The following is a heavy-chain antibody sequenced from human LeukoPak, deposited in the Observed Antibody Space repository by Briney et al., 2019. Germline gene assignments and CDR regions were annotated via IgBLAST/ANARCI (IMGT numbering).Heavy chain of an antibody. D-gene: IGHD4-17*01. Sequence: ASVKVSCKVSGYTFTDYYMHWVRQAPGQGLEWMGIINPSGGSTSYAQKFQGRVTMTRDTSTSTVYMELSSLRSEDTAVYYCAREYGDYEGVSSAFDIWGQGTMVTVSS. CDR1: GYTFTDYY. CDR3: AREYGDYEGVSSAFDI. J-gene: IGHJ3*02. CDR2: INPSGGST. V-gene: IGHV1-46*01.